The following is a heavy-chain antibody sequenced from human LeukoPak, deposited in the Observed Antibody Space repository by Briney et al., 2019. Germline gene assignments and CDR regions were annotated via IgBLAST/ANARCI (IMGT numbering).Heavy chain of an antibody. D-gene: IGHD6-19*01. CDR2: ISDSGGST. J-gene: IGHJ5*02. Sequence: GGSLRLSCTTSGLTFSNYAMNWVRQSPGKGLEWVSSISDSGGSTYYADSVKGRFTISRDNSKNTLYLQMNSLRAEDTAVYYCAKEEGIAVAAPVTWGQGTLVTVSS. CDR1: GLTFSNYA. CDR3: AKEEGIAVAAPVT. V-gene: IGHV3-23*01.